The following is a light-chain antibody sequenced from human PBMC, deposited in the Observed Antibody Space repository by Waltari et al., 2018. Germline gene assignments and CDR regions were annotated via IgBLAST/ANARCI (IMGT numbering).Light chain of an antibody. CDR2: AVS. CDR1: SSDVGNYKS. Sequence: QSALTQPASVSGSPGQSITISCTGTSSDVGNYKSVYWYQQHQGKAPKLMIYAVSKRPSGVSDRFSGSKSGDMASLTISGLQPEDEAEYFCSSYAGSSKGVFGGGTKVTVL. CDR3: SSYAGSSKGV. V-gene: IGLV2-23*02. J-gene: IGLJ2*01.